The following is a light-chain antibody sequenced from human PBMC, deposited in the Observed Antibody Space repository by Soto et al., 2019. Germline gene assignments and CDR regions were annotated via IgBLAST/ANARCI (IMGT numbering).Light chain of an antibody. CDR2: GAS. V-gene: IGKV3-20*01. CDR3: QHYVERSPIT. CDR1: QSVSSR. Sequence: EIVLTQSPATLSLSPGERATLSCRASQSVSSRLAWYQQKPGQAPRLLISGASSRATGIPDRFSGGGSGTDFTLTISRLEPEDFALYYCQHYVERSPITFGQGTRLEIK. J-gene: IGKJ5*01.